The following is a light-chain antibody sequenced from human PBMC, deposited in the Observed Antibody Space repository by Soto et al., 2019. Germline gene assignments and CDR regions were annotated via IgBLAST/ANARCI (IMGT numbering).Light chain of an antibody. CDR3: AAWDDSLSGLWV. J-gene: IGLJ3*02. CDR2: GNS. Sequence: QSVLTQPPSVSGAPGQRVTISCTGSRSNIGQGYDVHWYQQVPGRAPKLLIYGNSNRPSGVPERFSGSKSGSSGSLAITGLQAEDDADYYCAAWDDSLSGLWVFGGGTKLTVL. CDR1: RSNIGQGYD. V-gene: IGLV1-40*01.